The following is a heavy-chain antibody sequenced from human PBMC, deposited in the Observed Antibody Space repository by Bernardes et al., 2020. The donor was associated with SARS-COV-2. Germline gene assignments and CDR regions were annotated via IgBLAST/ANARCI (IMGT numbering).Heavy chain of an antibody. CDR2: INPNSGGT. Sequence: ASVKVSCKASGYTFTGYYMHWVRQAPGQGLEWMGWINPNSGGTNYAQKFQGRVTMTRDTSISTAYMELSRLRSDDTAVYYCARDSSHCSSTSCYTLGWFDPWGQGTLVTVSS. CDR1: GYTFTGYY. D-gene: IGHD2-2*02. V-gene: IGHV1-2*02. CDR3: ARDSSHCSSTSCYTLGWFDP. J-gene: IGHJ5*02.